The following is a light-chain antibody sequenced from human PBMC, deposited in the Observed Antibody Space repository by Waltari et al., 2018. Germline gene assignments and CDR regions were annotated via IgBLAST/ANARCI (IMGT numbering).Light chain of an antibody. CDR3: QVWDSSNDHWV. V-gene: IGLV3-21*02. CDR1: NIGSTS. CDR2: DAN. J-gene: IGLJ3*02. Sequence: SYLLTQPPSVSVAPGQTARIPCGGNNIGSTSVHWYQQKPGQAPVLVVHDANDRPSGIPERFSGSNSGNTATLTISRVEAGDEADYYCQVWDSSNDHWVFGGGTKLTVL.